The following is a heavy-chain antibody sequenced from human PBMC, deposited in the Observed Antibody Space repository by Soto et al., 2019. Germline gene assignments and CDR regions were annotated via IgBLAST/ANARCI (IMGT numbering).Heavy chain of an antibody. Sequence: QVQLVQSGPEVKKPGSSVKVSCKASGGTCRTYPINWVRQAPGQGLEWMGSIFPLTDIPDYAQNFQARLTISADRSTSTAYMELNSLTSDDTAMYFCARGPLVVLNYFPSWGQGTLVTVSA. V-gene: IGHV1-69*02. J-gene: IGHJ4*02. CDR1: GGTCRTYP. CDR3: ARGPLVVLNYFPS. CDR2: IFPLTDIP.